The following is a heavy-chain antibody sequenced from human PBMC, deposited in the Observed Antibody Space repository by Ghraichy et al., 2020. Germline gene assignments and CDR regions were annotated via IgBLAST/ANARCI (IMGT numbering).Heavy chain of an antibody. CDR2: INSDGSST. V-gene: IGHV3-74*01. Sequence: GGSLRLSCAASGFTFSSHWMHWVRQAPGKGLVWVSRINSDGSSTTYADSVKGRFTISRDNAKNTLYLQMNSLRAEDTAVYYCARDRVVGYYYDSSGYLRFDYWGQGTLVTVSS. CDR3: ARDRVVGYYYDSSGYLRFDY. CDR1: GFTFSSHW. D-gene: IGHD3-22*01. J-gene: IGHJ4*02.